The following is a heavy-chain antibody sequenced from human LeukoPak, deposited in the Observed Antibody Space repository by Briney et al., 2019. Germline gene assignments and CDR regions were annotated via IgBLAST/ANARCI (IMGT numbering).Heavy chain of an antibody. V-gene: IGHV3-9*01. D-gene: IGHD2-2*01. CDR3: GGDIVVVPAAMKYYFDY. CDR1: GFTFDDYA. Sequence: PGGSLRLSCAASGFTFDDYAMHWVRQAPGKGLEWVSGISWNSGSIGYADSVKGRFTISRDNSKNSLYLQMNSLRAEDTAVYYRGGDIVVVPAAMKYYFDYWGQGTLVTVSS. CDR2: ISWNSGSI. J-gene: IGHJ4*02.